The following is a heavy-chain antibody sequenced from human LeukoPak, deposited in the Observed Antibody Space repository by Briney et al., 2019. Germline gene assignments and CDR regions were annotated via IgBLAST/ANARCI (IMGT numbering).Heavy chain of an antibody. Sequence: SETLSLTCTVSGGSISSSSYYWGWIRQPPGKGLEWIGSIYYSGSTYYNPSLKSRVTISVATSKNQFSLKLSSVTAADTAVYYCARHPPSRGYSYGYPPNYFDYWGQGTLVTVPS. CDR1: GGSISSSSYY. CDR2: IYYSGST. J-gene: IGHJ4*02. V-gene: IGHV4-39*01. CDR3: ARHPPSRGYSYGYPPNYFDY. D-gene: IGHD5-18*01.